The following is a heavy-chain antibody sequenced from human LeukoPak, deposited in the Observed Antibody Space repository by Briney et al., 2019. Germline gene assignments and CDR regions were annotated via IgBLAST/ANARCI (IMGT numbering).Heavy chain of an antibody. CDR2: MSYSGIS. D-gene: IGHD3-10*01. CDR3: TREEGAWGYGSSGFDS. CDR1: GVSIGSYF. J-gene: IGHJ4*02. V-gene: IGHV4-59*13. Sequence: PSETLSLTCSVSGVSIGSYFWSWIRQTPGKGLEWIGFMSYSGISNYNLSLKSRVTISLDTSRNQFSLRLNSVTAADTAIYYCTREEGAWGYGSSGFDSWGQGILVTVSS.